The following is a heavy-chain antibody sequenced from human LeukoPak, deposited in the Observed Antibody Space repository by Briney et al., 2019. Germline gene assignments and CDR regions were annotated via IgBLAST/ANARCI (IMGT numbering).Heavy chain of an antibody. CDR3: ARDFWSGYYGYFDY. D-gene: IGHD3-3*01. CDR1: GGSISSYY. CDR2: IYYSGST. J-gene: IGHJ4*02. Sequence: PSETLSFTCTVSGGSISSYYWSWIRQPPGKGLEWIGYIYYSGSTNYNPSLKSRVTISVDTSKNQFSLKLSSVTAADTAVYYCARDFWSGYYGYFDYWGQGTLVTVSS. V-gene: IGHV4-59*01.